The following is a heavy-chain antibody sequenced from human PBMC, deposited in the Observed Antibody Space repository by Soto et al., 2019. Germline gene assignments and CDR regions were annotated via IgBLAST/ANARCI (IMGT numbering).Heavy chain of an antibody. CDR3: ARDAPYDDFWSGVMELYYYGMDV. D-gene: IGHD3-3*01. V-gene: IGHV1-18*01. Sequence: QVQLVQSGGEVKKPGASVKVSCKASGYTFSNYAISWVRQAPGQGLEWMGWITAHNGNTKYAQKVQAIVPMTTDTSTSTASMELMSLTSDDTAVYYCARDAPYDDFWSGVMELYYYGMDVWGQGTTVTVSS. CDR1: GYTFSNYA. CDR2: ITAHNGNT. J-gene: IGHJ6*02.